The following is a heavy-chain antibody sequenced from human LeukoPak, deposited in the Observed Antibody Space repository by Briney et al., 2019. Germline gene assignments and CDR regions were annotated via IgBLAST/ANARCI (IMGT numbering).Heavy chain of an antibody. CDR2: IYTSGST. V-gene: IGHV4-61*02. J-gene: IGHJ6*03. D-gene: IGHD3-10*01. CDR3: ARGSSYMDV. Sequence: SETLSLTCTVSGGSISSGSYYWSWIRQPAGKGLEWIGRIYTSGSTNYNPSLKSRVTISVDTSKNQFSLKLSSVTAADTAVYYCARGSSYMDVWGKGTTVTVSS. CDR1: GGSISSGSYY.